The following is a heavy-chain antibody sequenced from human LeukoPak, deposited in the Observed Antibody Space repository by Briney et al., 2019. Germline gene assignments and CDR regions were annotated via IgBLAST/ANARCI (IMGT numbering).Heavy chain of an antibody. D-gene: IGHD3-22*01. CDR3: ARGMITMIVVVTDAFDI. Sequence: PGGSLRLSCAASGFTFSDYYMSWIRQAPGKGLEWVSYISSSGSTIYYADSVKGRFTISRDNAKNSLYLQMNSLRAEDTAVYYCARGMITMIVVVTDAFDIWGQGTMVTVSS. J-gene: IGHJ3*02. CDR1: GFTFSDYY. CDR2: ISSSGSTI. V-gene: IGHV3-11*04.